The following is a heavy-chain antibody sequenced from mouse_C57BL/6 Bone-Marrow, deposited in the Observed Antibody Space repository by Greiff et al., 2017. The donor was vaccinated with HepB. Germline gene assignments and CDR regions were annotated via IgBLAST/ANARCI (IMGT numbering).Heavy chain of an antibody. J-gene: IGHJ3*01. D-gene: IGHD4-1*02. CDR1: GYTFTSYW. Sequence: QVQLQQPGAELVRPGTSVKLSCKASGYTFTSYWMHWVKQRPGQGLEWIGVIDPSDSYTNYNQKFKGKATLTVDTSSSTAYMQRSSLTSEDSAVYYCARSANWEGWCAYWGQGTLVTVSA. CDR3: ARSANWEGWCAY. V-gene: IGHV1-59*01. CDR2: IDPSDSYT.